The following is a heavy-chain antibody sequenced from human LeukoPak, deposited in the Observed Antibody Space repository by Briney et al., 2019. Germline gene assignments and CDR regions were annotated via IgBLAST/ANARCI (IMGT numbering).Heavy chain of an antibody. D-gene: IGHD5-18*01. CDR1: GGSISSGGYS. V-gene: IGHV4-30-4*07. CDR2: IYYSGST. Sequence: SETLSLTCAVSGGSISSGGYSWSWIRQPPGKGLEWIGYIYYSGSTYYNPSLKSRVTISVDTSKSQFSLKLSSVTAADTAVYYCARRDGYSYGYRFIYWGQGTLVTVSS. CDR3: ARRDGYSYGYRFIY. J-gene: IGHJ4*02.